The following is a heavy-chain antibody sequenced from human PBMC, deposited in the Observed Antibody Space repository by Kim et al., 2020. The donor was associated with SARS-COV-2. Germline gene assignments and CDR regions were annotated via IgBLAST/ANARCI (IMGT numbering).Heavy chain of an antibody. V-gene: IGHV3-7*01. Sequence: GGSLRLSCAASGFTFSSYWMSWVRQAPGKGLEWVANIKQDGSEKYYVDSVKGRFTMSRDNAKNSLHLQMNSLRAEDTAVYYCARVDSSSWSYFDYWGQGTLVTVSS. CDR3: ARVDSSSWSYFDY. CDR1: GFTFSSYW. J-gene: IGHJ4*02. D-gene: IGHD6-13*01. CDR2: IKQDGSEK.